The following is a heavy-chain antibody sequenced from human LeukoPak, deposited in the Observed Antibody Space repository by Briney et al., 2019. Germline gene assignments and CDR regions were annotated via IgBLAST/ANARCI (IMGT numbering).Heavy chain of an antibody. CDR3: TKTRTLGWAAFDV. CDR1: GFTVNNAW. J-gene: IGHJ3*01. V-gene: IGHV3-15*01. D-gene: IGHD2-2*03. Sequence: GGSLRLSCAASGFTVNNAWMSWVRQAPGKGLEWVGRINSKADDGTTDYAAPVNGRFIISRDDSKNTLYLQMNSLKTEDTAVYYCTKTRTLGWAAFDVWGQGTMVTVSS. CDR2: INSKADDGTT.